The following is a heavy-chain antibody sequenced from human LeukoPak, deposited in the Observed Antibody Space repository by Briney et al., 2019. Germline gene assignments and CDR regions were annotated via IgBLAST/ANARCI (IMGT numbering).Heavy chain of an antibody. CDR1: GFSFGTFT. Sequence: PGGSLRLSCAASGFSFGTFTMNWVRQAPGKGLEWISTITAGVTKTYYADSVKGRFTISRDNSKNTLYLQMNSLRAEDTAVYYCAKDRGSYYFGLFDY. V-gene: IGHV3-23*01. CDR3: AKDRGSYYFGLFDY. CDR2: ITAGVTKT. J-gene: IGHJ4*01. D-gene: IGHD1-26*01.